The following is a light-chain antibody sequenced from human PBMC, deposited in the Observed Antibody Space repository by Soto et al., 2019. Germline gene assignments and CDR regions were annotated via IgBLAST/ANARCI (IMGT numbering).Light chain of an antibody. CDR1: QSVSTY. Sequence: DIVLTQSPATLSLSPGDRATLSCTASQSVSTYLAWYHQKPGQAPRLLIYDASKRATGIPDRFSGSGSGTDFSLTISSLEPEDFAVYYCQHRGNWPLSFGGGTKVDTK. J-gene: IGKJ4*01. CDR3: QHRGNWPLS. CDR2: DAS. V-gene: IGKV3-11*01.